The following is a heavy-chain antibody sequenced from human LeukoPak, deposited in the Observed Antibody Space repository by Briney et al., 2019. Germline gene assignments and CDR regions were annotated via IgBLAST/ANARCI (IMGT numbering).Heavy chain of an antibody. CDR1: GFTFSSYW. Sequence: GGSLRLSCAASGFTFSSYWMSWVRQAPGKGLEWVANTKQDGSEKYYVDSVKGRFTISRDNAKNSLYLQMNSPRAEDTAVYYSASAAGYCSSTSCYTARYYYYYMDVWGKGTTVTVSS. V-gene: IGHV3-7*01. J-gene: IGHJ6*03. D-gene: IGHD2-2*02. CDR3: ASAAGYCSSTSCYTARYYYYYMDV. CDR2: TKQDGSEK.